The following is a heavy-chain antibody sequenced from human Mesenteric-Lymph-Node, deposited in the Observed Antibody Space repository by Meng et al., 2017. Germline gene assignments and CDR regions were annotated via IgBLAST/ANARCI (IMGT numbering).Heavy chain of an antibody. CDR2: IYHSGST. D-gene: IGHD6-13*01. Sequence: SETLSLTCAVSGGSISSSNWWSWVRQPRGKGLEWIGEIYHSGSTNYNPSLKSRVTISVDKSKNQFSLKLSSVTAADTAVYYCASIAAAGLFFDYWGQGTLVTVSS. CDR1: GGSISSSNW. CDR3: ASIAAAGLFFDY. V-gene: IGHV4-4*02. J-gene: IGHJ4*02.